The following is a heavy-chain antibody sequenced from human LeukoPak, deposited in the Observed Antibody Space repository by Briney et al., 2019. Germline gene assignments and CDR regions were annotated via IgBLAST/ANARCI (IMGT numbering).Heavy chain of an antibody. CDR3: AREGHYDYVWGSYRYIYSDY. J-gene: IGHJ4*02. D-gene: IGHD3-16*02. Sequence: ASVKVSCKASGYTFTSYGISWVRQAPGQGLGWMGWISAYNGNTNYAQKLQGRVTMTTDTSTSTAYMELRSLRSDDTAVYYCAREGHYDYVWGSYRYIYSDYWGQGTLVTVSS. CDR2: ISAYNGNT. CDR1: GYTFTSYG. V-gene: IGHV1-18*01.